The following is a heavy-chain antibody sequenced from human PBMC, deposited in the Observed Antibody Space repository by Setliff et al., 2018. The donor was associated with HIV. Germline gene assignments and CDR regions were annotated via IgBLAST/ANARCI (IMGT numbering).Heavy chain of an antibody. J-gene: IGHJ6*03. D-gene: IGHD3-3*01. CDR3: ARDSGGVVIKGAYYYYMDV. CDR1: GYTFTGYY. Sequence: GASVKVSCKASGYTFTGYYMHWVRQAPGQGLEWMGWINPNSGGTNYAQKFQGRVTMTTDTSTSTAYMELRSLRSDDTAAYYCARDSGGVVIKGAYYYYMDVWGKGTTVTVS. CDR2: INPNSGGT. V-gene: IGHV1-2*02.